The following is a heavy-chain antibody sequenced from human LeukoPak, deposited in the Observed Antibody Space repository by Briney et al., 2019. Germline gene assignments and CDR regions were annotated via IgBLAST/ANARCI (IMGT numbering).Heavy chain of an antibody. V-gene: IGHV1-24*01. Sequence: GASVKVSCKVSGYTLTELSMHWVRQAPGKGLEWMGGFDPEDGETIYAQKFQGRVTMTEDTSTDTAYTELSSLRSEDTAVYYCATAYSSGYYKAPMGKFDYWGQGTLVTVSS. CDR2: FDPEDGET. J-gene: IGHJ4*02. CDR3: ATAYSSGYYKAPMGKFDY. CDR1: GYTLTELS. D-gene: IGHD3-22*01.